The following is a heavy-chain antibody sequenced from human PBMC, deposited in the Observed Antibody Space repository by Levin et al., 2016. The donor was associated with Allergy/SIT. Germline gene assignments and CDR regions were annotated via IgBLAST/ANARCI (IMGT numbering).Heavy chain of an antibody. CDR3: ARRTDYYDSSGYLGTGWFDP. D-gene: IGHD3-22*01. CDR1: GFTFNTYA. Sequence: GGSLRLSCAASGFTFNTYAMHWVRQAPGKGLEWLSVISTSGDNQYYADSVKGRFTISRDNAKNSLYLQMNSLRAEDTAVYYCARRTDYYDSSGYLGTGWFDPWGQGTLVTVSS. J-gene: IGHJ5*02. CDR2: ISTSGDNQ. V-gene: IGHV3-30-3*01.